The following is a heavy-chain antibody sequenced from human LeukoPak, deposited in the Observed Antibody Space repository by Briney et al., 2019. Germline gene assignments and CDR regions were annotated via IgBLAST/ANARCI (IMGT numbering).Heavy chain of an antibody. Sequence: SVKVSCKASGGTFSSYAISWVRQAPGQGLEWMGRIIPIFGIANYAQKFQGRVTITADRSTSTAYMELSSLRSEDTAVYYCARDPSITMIVDWGQGTLVTVSS. CDR2: IIPIFGIA. V-gene: IGHV1-69*04. J-gene: IGHJ4*02. D-gene: IGHD3-22*01. CDR1: GGTFSSYA. CDR3: ARDPSITMIVD.